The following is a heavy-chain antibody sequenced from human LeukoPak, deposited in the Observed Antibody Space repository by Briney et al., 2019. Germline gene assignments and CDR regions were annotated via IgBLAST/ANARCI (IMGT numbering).Heavy chain of an antibody. J-gene: IGHJ3*02. V-gene: IGHV1-2*02. Sequence: ASVKVSCKASGYTFTGYYMHWVRQAPGQGLEWMGWINPNSGGTNYAQKFQGRVTMTRDTSISTAYMELSRLRSDDTAVYYCARLKQQLVPHDAFDIWGQGTMATVSS. D-gene: IGHD6-13*01. CDR3: ARLKQQLVPHDAFDI. CDR1: GYTFTGYY. CDR2: INPNSGGT.